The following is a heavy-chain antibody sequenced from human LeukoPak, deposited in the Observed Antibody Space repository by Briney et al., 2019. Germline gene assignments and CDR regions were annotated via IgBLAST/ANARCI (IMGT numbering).Heavy chain of an antibody. V-gene: IGHV1-18*04. CDR3: ARVWMATIGGTFDY. J-gene: IGHJ4*02. CDR1: GYTFTSYG. D-gene: IGHD5-12*01. Sequence: GASVKVSCKASGYTFTSYGISWVRQAPGQGLEWMGWISAYNGNTNYAQKLQGRVTMTTDTSTSTAYMELRSLRSDDTAVYYCARVWMATIGGTFDYWSQGTLVTVSS. CDR2: ISAYNGNT.